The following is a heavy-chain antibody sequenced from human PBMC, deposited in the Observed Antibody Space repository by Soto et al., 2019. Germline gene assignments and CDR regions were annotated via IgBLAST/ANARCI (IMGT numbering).Heavy chain of an antibody. Sequence: QVHLVQSGAEVKKPGASVKVSCKGSGYAFTTYGITWVRQAPGQGLEGMGWISAHNGNTTYAQKLQGRVTVTRDTSTSTAYMELRSMRSDDTAVDYCARGRYGDYGGQGALVTVSS. CDR3: ARGRYGDY. J-gene: IGHJ4*02. D-gene: IGHD1-1*01. V-gene: IGHV1-18*01. CDR2: ISAHNGNT. CDR1: GYAFTTYG.